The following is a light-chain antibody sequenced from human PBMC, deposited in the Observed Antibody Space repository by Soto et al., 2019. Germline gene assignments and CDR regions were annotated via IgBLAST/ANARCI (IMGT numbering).Light chain of an antibody. CDR2: AAS. J-gene: IGKJ4*01. CDR3: PQSYSTPFT. Sequence: DIQMTQSPSSLSASVGDRVTITCRASQSISSYLNWYQQKPGKAPKLLIYAASSLQSGVPSRFSFSGSGTDFTLTISSLQPEDFATYYCPQSYSTPFTFGGGTKVEFK. V-gene: IGKV1-39*01. CDR1: QSISSY.